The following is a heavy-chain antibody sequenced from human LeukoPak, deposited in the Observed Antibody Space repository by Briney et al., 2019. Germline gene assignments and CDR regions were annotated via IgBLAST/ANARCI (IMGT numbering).Heavy chain of an antibody. Sequence: GASVKVSCRASGYTFTSHYMKWVRQAPGQGPESMGIINPSGGGTSYAQKFQGRVTMTRDTSTTTVYMELSSLRSEDTAVYYCARVISCGGDCYYFDSWGQGTLVTVSS. V-gene: IGHV1-46*01. J-gene: IGHJ4*02. D-gene: IGHD2-21*02. CDR1: GYTFTSHY. CDR2: INPSGGGT. CDR3: ARVISCGGDCYYFDS.